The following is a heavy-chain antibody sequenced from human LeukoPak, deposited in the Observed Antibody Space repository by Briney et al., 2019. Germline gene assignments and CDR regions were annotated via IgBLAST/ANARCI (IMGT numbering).Heavy chain of an antibody. CDR3: ARAQNSSITIFGVAIDNFDY. Sequence: ASVMISCKASGYTFTTYGINWVRQAPGQGLEWMGWISACDGNTNYAQKLQGRVTMTTDTSTSTAYMELRSLRSDDTAVYYCARAQNSSITIFGVAIDNFDYWGQGTLVTVSS. V-gene: IGHV1-18*01. CDR2: ISACDGNT. D-gene: IGHD3-3*01. J-gene: IGHJ4*02. CDR1: GYTFTTYG.